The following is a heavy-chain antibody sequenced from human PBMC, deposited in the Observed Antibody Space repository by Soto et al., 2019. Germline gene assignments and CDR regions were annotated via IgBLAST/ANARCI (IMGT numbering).Heavy chain of an antibody. CDR2: MNPNSGNT. CDR3: AREHYGNAAWVDP. CDR1: GYTFPSYD. V-gene: IGHV1-8*01. D-gene: IGHD3-10*01. Sequence: QVQLVQSGAEVKKPGASVKVSCKASGYTFPSYDINWVRQATGQGLEWMGWMNPNSGNTGYAQKFQGRATMTRNTSISTAYMELSILRSEDTAVYYCAREHYGNAAWVDPCGQGTLVTVSS. J-gene: IGHJ5*02.